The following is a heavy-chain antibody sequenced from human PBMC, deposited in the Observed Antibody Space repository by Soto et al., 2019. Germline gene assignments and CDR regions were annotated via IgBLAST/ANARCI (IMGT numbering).Heavy chain of an antibody. CDR3: ARDFCTPSGGMDV. Sequence: QVQLQESGPGLVKTSQTLSLTCSVSGGSINSGDYHWTWIRQPPGQGLEWIGAVHYSGSTYYNPSLKGRITISVDKSKNQFSLSLRSVTAADTAVYYCARDFCTPSGGMDVWGQGTMVTVSS. CDR1: GGSINSGDYH. CDR2: VHYSGST. D-gene: IGHD3-3*01. J-gene: IGHJ6*02. V-gene: IGHV4-30-4*01.